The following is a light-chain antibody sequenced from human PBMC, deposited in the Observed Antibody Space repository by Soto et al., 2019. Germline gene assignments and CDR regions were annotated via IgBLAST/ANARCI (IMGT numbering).Light chain of an antibody. CDR1: QSVTSN. CDR3: QQYNNWPLT. V-gene: IGKV3-15*01. Sequence: EIVMTQSPATLSVSPGERATLSCRASQSVTSNLAWYQQNPGQPPRRLIYGASTRATGIPARFSGSGSGTEFTLTISSLQSEDFAVYYCQQYNNWPLTFGGGTKVEIK. J-gene: IGKJ4*01. CDR2: GAS.